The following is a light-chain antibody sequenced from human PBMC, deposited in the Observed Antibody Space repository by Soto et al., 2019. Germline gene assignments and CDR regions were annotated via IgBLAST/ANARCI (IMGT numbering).Light chain of an antibody. J-gene: IGLJ1*01. Sequence: QSVLTQPASVSVSPGQSITISCTGNISDVGGYNYVSWYQQHPGKAPKLMIYDVSNRPPGVSNRFSGSKSGNTASLTISGLQAEDEADYYCSSYTSSSTLVFGTGTKVTVL. V-gene: IGLV2-14*01. CDR2: DVS. CDR1: ISDVGGYNY. CDR3: SSYTSSSTLV.